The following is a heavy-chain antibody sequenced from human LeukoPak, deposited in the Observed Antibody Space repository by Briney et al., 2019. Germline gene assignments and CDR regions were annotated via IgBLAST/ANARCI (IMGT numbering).Heavy chain of an antibody. CDR2: INPNSAAS. Sequence: SVKVSCKASGCSFSGHYIHWVRQAPGQGLEWMGQINPNSAASHYAQKFQDRVTMTSDTSINMAYMELRSLRSDDTAVYYCARDFYGSRPGAFDYWGQGTLITVSS. V-gene: IGHV1-2*06. CDR1: GCSFSGHY. D-gene: IGHD3-10*01. CDR3: ARDFYGSRPGAFDY. J-gene: IGHJ4*02.